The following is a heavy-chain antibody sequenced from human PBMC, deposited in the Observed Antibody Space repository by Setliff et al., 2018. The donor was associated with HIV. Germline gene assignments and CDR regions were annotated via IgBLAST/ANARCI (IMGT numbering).Heavy chain of an antibody. CDR2: INHSGST. Sequence: PSETLSLTCTVSGGFISNTYWSWIRQPPGKGLEWIGEINHSGSTNYNPSLKSRVTISVDTSKNQFSLKLSSVTAADTAVYYCARGGIAVAAHYFDYWGQGTLVTVSS. V-gene: IGHV4-34*01. D-gene: IGHD6-19*01. CDR3: ARGGIAVAAHYFDY. CDR1: GGFISNTY. J-gene: IGHJ4*02.